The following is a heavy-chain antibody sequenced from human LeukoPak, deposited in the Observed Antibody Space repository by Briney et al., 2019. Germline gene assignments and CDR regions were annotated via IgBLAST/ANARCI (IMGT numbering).Heavy chain of an antibody. J-gene: IGHJ4*02. CDR1: GGSFSGYY. Sequence: PSETLSLTCAVYGGSFSGYYWSWIRQPPGKGLEWIGEINHSGSTNYKPSLKSRVTISVDTSKNQFSLKLSSVTAADTAVYYCARDRREDDFWSGYFPFDYWGQGTLVTVSS. CDR2: INHSGST. D-gene: IGHD3-3*01. V-gene: IGHV4-34*01. CDR3: ARDRREDDFWSGYFPFDY.